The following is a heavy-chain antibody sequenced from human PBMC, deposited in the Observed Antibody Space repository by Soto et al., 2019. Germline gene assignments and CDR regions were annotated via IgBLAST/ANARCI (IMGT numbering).Heavy chain of an antibody. CDR1: GYSFSDSD. D-gene: IGHD1-20*01. J-gene: IGHJ5*02. Sequence: QVQLVQSGAEVKKPGASVKVSCKASGYSFSDSDINWVRKAIGQGPEWMGWMNPNSGNTGYAQKFQGRVTMTRNTSINTAYMELSSLGSEDTAVYYCARDNRYNWNDEGWFDPWGQGTLVTVSS. V-gene: IGHV1-8*01. CDR3: ARDNRYNWNDEGWFDP. CDR2: MNPNSGNT.